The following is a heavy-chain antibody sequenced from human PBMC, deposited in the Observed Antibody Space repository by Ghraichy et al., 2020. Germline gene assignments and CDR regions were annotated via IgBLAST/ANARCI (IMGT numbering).Heavy chain of an antibody. CDR1: GFTFSSYG. CDR2: IWYDGSNK. D-gene: IGHD2-2*01. J-gene: IGHJ6*02. V-gene: IGHV3-33*01. CDR3: ARDLGYAPYYYYYYGMDV. Sequence: GGSLRLSCAASGFTFSSYGMHWVRQAPGKGLEWVAVIWYDGSNKYYADSVKGRFTISRDNSKNTLYLQMNSLRAEDTAVYYCARDLGYAPYYYYYYGMDVWGQGTTVTVSS.